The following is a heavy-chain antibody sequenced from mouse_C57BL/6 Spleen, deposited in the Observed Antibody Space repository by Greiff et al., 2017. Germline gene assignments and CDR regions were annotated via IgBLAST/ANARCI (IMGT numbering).Heavy chain of an antibody. Sequence: QVQLQQPWAELVKPGASVKLSCKASGYTFTSYWMHWVKQRPGHGLEWIGMIPPYSGSTNYHEKFKSKATLTVDKSSITAYMQLSSLTSEDSAVYDCAVLTGPFAYWGQGTMLTVSA. V-gene: IGHV1-64*01. CDR1: GYTFTSYW. CDR2: IPPYSGST. J-gene: IGHJ3*01. CDR3: AVLTGPFAY. D-gene: IGHD4-1*01.